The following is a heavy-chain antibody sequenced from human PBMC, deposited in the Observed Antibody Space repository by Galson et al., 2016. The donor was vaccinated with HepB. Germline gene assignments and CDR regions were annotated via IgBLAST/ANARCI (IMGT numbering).Heavy chain of an antibody. CDR1: AFSVSSSY. D-gene: IGHD2-2*01. V-gene: IGHV3-66*01. J-gene: IGHJ4*02. Sequence: SLRLSCAASAFSVSSSYMNWVRQAPGKGLEWVSVMYSIGSAYYADSVRGRFTISRDTSKNTLYLQLTSLRVEDTAVYYCARIPSAYASGYGGVDYWGQGTLVTVSS. CDR3: ARIPSAYASGYGGVDY. CDR2: MYSIGSA.